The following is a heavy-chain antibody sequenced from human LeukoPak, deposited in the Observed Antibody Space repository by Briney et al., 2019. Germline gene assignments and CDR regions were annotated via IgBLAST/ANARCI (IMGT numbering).Heavy chain of an antibody. D-gene: IGHD5-18*01. V-gene: IGHV3-21*01. CDR3: ARERRIQLWSSGGYYMDV. CDR1: GFTFSSYS. Sequence: KAGGSLRLSCAASGFTFSSYSMNWVRQAPGKGLEWVSSISSSSSYIYYADSVKGRFTISRDNAKNPLYLQMNSLRAEDTAVYYCARERRIQLWSSGGYYMDVWGKGTTVTVSS. J-gene: IGHJ6*03. CDR2: ISSSSSYI.